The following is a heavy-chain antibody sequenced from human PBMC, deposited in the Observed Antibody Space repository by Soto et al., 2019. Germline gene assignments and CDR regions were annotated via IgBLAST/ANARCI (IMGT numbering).Heavy chain of an antibody. CDR3: ARRYCSGGSCYLDY. J-gene: IGHJ4*02. D-gene: IGHD2-15*01. CDR1: GGTFSSYT. CDR2: IIPILSIA. Sequence: QVQLVQSGAEVKKPGSSVKVSCKASGGTFSSYTISWVRQAPGQGLEWMGRIIPILSIANYAQKFQGRVTITADKSTSTAYMELSSLRSEDTAVYYCARRYCSGGSCYLDYWGQGTLVTVSS. V-gene: IGHV1-69*02.